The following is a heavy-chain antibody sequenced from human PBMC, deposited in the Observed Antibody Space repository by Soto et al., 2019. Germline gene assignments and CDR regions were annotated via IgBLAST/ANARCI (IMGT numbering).Heavy chain of an antibody. CDR1: GFTFTRYS. V-gene: IGHV3-21*06. CDR2: ISSTTNYI. Sequence: GGSLRLSCAASGFTFTRYSMNWVCQAPGKGLEWVSSISSTTNYIYYGDSMKGRFTISRDNAKNSLYLEMNSLRAEDTAVYYCARESEDLTSNFDYWGQGTLVTVSS. J-gene: IGHJ4*02. CDR3: ARESEDLTSNFDY.